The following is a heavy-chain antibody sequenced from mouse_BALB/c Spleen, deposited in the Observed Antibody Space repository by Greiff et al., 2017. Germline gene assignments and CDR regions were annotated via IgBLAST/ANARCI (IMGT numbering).Heavy chain of an antibody. D-gene: IGHD2-4*01. J-gene: IGHJ4*01. CDR3: ARGGLRRQYYAMDY. V-gene: IGHV1-9*01. CDR1: GYTFSSYW. CDR2: ILPGSGST. Sequence: QVQLQQSGAELMKPGASVKISCKATGYTFSSYWIEWVKQRPGHGLEWIGEILPGSGSTNYNEKFKGKATFTADTSSNTAYMQLSSLTSEDSAVYYCARGGLRRQYYAMDYWGQGTSVTVSS.